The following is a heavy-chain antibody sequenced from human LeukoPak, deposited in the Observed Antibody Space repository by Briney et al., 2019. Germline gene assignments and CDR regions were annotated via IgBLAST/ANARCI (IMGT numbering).Heavy chain of an antibody. D-gene: IGHD5-12*01. J-gene: IGHJ4*02. CDR2: IYYSGST. Sequence: SETLSLTCTVSGGSISSYYWGWIRQPPGKGLEWIGSIYYSGSTYYNPSLKSRVTISVDTSKNQFSLKLSSVTAADTAVYYCAGTTPRWLQLGSPVKYYFDYWGQGTLVTVSS. CDR1: GGSISSYY. V-gene: IGHV4-39*01. CDR3: AGTTPRWLQLGSPVKYYFDY.